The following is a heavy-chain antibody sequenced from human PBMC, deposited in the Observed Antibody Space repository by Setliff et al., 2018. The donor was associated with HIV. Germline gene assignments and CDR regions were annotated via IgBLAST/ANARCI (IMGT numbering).Heavy chain of an antibody. D-gene: IGHD1-26*01. CDR1: GTNLLPYY. Sequence: ASVKVSCKTSGTNLLPYYMHWVRQAPGQGLEWTGIINPSSGSTTYAQKFQGRVTMTRDTSTSTVYMDLGRLRSEDTAVYYCAIQTDLVAATSRAFDIWGQGTMVTVSS. V-gene: IGHV1-46*01. CDR3: AIQTDLVAATSRAFDI. CDR2: INPSSGST. J-gene: IGHJ3*02.